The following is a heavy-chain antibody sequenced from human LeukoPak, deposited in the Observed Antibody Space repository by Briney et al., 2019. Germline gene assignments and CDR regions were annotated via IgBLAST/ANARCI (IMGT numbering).Heavy chain of an antibody. Sequence: PGGSLRLPCAASGFTLTSHWMAWVRQAPGKGLEWVANIHQDGSQEYYVDSVKGRFTLSRDNARNSLYLQMNSLRVEDTAVYYCARYGGSYLDYWGQGTLVTVSS. CDR1: GFTLTSHW. D-gene: IGHD1-26*01. J-gene: IGHJ4*02. CDR2: IHQDGSQE. V-gene: IGHV3-7*01. CDR3: ARYGGSYLDY.